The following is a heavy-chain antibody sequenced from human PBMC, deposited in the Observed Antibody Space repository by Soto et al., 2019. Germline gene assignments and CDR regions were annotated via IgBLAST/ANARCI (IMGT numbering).Heavy chain of an antibody. CDR1: GGSISSGGYY. CDR3: ARLFRDVYNAVEY. J-gene: IGHJ4*01. V-gene: IGHV4-61*08. D-gene: IGHD3-3*01. Sequence: SETLSLTCTVSGGSISSGGYYWSWIRQHPGKGLEWIGYTSNSAPTIYNPSLKSRVTISADTSKNQFSLRLSSVTAADTAVYFCARLFRDVYNAVEYW. CDR2: TSNSAPT.